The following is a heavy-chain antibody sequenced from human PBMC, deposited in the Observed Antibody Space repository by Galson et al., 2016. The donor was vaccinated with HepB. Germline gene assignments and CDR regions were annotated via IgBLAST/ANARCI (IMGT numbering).Heavy chain of an antibody. D-gene: IGHD2-21*02. Sequence: SVKVSCKASGGTFSTYTITWVRQAPGQGLEYMGGIIPIFGTAKYAQKFQGRVTITADESTRTGYMELRSLTSEDTAVYYCARDCSYGDCYGDWGQGTLVTVSS. J-gene: IGHJ4*02. CDR2: IIPIFGTA. V-gene: IGHV1-69*13. CDR1: GGTFSTYT. CDR3: ARDCSYGDCYGD.